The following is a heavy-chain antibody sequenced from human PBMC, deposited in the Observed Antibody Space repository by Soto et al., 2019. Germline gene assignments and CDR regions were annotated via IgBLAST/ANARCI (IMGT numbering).Heavy chain of an antibody. CDR2: FYWNDDK. J-gene: IGHJ4*02. Sequence: QITLTESGPTLVTPTQTLTLTCSFSGFSLTTSGVAVGWFRPPPGKAPEWLALFYWNDDKRYSPSLRSRLTVPGDSSKNQVVLTLANVDPVDSGTYYCAHRPTSTDDFYFDYWGQGTLVTVSS. V-gene: IGHV2-5*01. D-gene: IGHD2-21*02. CDR3: AHRPTSTDDFYFDY. CDR1: GFSLTTSGVA.